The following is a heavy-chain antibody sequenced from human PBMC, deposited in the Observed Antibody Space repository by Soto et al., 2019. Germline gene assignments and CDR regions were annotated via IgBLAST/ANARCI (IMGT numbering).Heavy chain of an antibody. CDR1: GFTFSSYV. V-gene: IGHV3-23*01. J-gene: IGHJ4*02. D-gene: IGHD2-15*01. Sequence: EVQLLESGGAWVQPGGSLRLSCAASGFTFSSYVMTWVRQAPGKGLEWVSSISGTVGYTYYADSVSGRFTISRDNSKNTLYLQMDTLPAEDTARYYCARGLVVCSGAVCSDWGQGTLVTVSS. CDR2: ISGTVGYT. CDR3: ARGLVVCSGAVCSD.